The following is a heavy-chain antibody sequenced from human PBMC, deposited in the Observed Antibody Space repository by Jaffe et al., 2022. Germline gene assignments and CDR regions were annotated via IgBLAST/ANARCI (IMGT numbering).Heavy chain of an antibody. CDR2: ISGSGGST. D-gene: IGHD2-8*02. J-gene: IGHJ3*02. CDR1: GFTFSSYA. V-gene: IGHV3-23*01. Sequence: EVQLLESGGGLVQPGGSLRLSCAASGFTFSSYAMSWVRQAPGKGLEWVSAISGSGGSTYYADSVKGRFTISRDNSKNTLYLQMNSLRAEDTAVYYCAKSMRLCTGGVCYRGIDAFDIWGQGTMVTVSS. CDR3: AKSMRLCTGGVCYRGIDAFDI.